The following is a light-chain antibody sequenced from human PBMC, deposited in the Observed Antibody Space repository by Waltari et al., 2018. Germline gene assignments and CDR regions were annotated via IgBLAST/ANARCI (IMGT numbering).Light chain of an antibody. CDR1: QSVRSR. Sequence: EMVMTQSPATLSVSLGERATISCRASQSVRSRLAWYQQKPGQAPRLLVYDASTRATGVPARFSGSGSGTDFILTISGMQSEDFAVYYCQQYHNWPPGFGPGTKVDIK. V-gene: IGKV3-15*01. J-gene: IGKJ3*01. CDR2: DAS. CDR3: QQYHNWPPG.